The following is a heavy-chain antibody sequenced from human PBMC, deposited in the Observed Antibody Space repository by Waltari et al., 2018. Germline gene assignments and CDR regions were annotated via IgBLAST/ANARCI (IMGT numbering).Heavy chain of an antibody. CDR2: IYSNGIT. Sequence: EVRLLDSGGGLVQPGGSLRLSCAASGLTFSNYALSWVRQAPGKGLEWVSVIYSNGITYYRDSVKGRFTISRDNSKNTVYLQMNTLRAEDTALYYCAKDRGSIWYGGFDYWGQEPWSASPQ. V-gene: IGHV3-23*03. D-gene: IGHD6-13*01. J-gene: IGHJ4*01. CDR3: AKDRGSIWYGGFDY. CDR1: GLTFSNYA.